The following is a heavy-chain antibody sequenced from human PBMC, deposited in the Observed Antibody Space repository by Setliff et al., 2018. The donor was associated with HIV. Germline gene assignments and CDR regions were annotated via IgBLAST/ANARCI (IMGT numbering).Heavy chain of an antibody. CDR3: ASQPAYSTDWYPPGYFDF. J-gene: IGHJ4*02. CDR1: TGSISRYY. CDR2: IYYSGRT. D-gene: IGHD6-19*01. Sequence: SETLSLTCTFSTGSISRYYWNWIRQPPGKGLEWIGYIYYSGRTNYNPSLKSRVTISVDTARNQFSLKLSSVTAADTAVYYCASQPAYSTDWYPPGYFDFWGQGTLVTVSS. V-gene: IGHV4-59*08.